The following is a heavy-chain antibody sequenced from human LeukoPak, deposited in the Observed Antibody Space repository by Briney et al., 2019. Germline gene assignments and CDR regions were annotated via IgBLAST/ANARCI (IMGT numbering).Heavy chain of an antibody. CDR2: MSGSGGMT. CDR3: AKGPFFYYDASGYNYFES. V-gene: IGHV3-23*01. J-gene: IGHJ4*02. Sequence: GGSLRLSCAASGFTFSSFAMSWVRQAPGEGLEWVSAMSGSGGMTYSADSVKGRFTISRDNSKDTMYLQMNSVRAEDTAIYYCAKGPFFYYDASGYNYFESWGQGTLVTVSS. D-gene: IGHD3-22*01. CDR1: GFTFSSFA.